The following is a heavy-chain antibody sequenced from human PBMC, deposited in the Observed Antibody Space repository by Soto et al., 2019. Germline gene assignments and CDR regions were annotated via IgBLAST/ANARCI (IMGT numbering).Heavy chain of an antibody. J-gene: IGHJ6*02. D-gene: IGHD6-13*01. CDR1: GGTFSSYA. CDR2: IIPIFGTA. Sequence: QVQLVQSGAEVQKPGSSVKVSCKASGGTFSSYAISWVRQAPGQGLEWMGGIIPIFGTANYAQKFQGRVTITADKSTSTAYMELSSLRSEDTAVYYCARVPYSSSWYVYYYYGMDVWGQGTTVTVSS. CDR3: ARVPYSSSWYVYYYYGMDV. V-gene: IGHV1-69*06.